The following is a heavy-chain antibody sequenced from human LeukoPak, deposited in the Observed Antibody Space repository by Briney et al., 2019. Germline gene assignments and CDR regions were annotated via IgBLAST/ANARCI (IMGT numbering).Heavy chain of an antibody. CDR2: INHSGST. V-gene: IGHV4-34*01. CDR3: ARARRSSGWPLDY. CDR1: GGSFSGYY. Sequence: PSETLSLTCAVYGGSFSGYYWSWIRQPPGKGLEWIGEINHSGSTNYNPSLKSRVTISVDTSKNQFSLKLSSVTAADTAVYYCARARRSSGWPLDYWGQGTLVTVSS. D-gene: IGHD6-19*01. J-gene: IGHJ4*02.